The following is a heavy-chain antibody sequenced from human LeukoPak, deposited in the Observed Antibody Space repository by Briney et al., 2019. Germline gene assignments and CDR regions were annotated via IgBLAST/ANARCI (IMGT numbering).Heavy chain of an antibody. Sequence: GGSLRLSCAATGFTFSNYWMHWVRQAPGKGLVWVSRINSDGFRTDYADSVKGRFTISRDNAKNTLYLQMNSLRAEDTAVYYCAVVVAAPLDYWGQGTLLTVSS. J-gene: IGHJ4*02. CDR3: AVVVAAPLDY. D-gene: IGHD2-15*01. CDR1: GFTFSNYW. V-gene: IGHV3-74*01. CDR2: INSDGFRT.